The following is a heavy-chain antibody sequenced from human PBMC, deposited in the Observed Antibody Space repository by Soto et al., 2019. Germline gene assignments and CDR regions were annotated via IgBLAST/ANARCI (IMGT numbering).Heavy chain of an antibody. D-gene: IGHD3-10*01. CDR3: ARGSRYYGSGSYSHHYYYYGMDV. CDR1: GFTFSSYW. CDR2: INSDGSST. V-gene: IGHV3-74*01. J-gene: IGHJ6*02. Sequence: GSLRLSCAASGFTFSSYWMHWVRQAPGKGLVWVSRINSDGSSTSYADSVKGRFTISRDNAKNTLYLQMNSLRAEDTAVYYCARGSRYYGSGSYSHHYYYYGMDVWGQGTTVTVSS.